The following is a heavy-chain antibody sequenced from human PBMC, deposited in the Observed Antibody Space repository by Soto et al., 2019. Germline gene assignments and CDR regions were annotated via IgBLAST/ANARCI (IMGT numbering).Heavy chain of an antibody. V-gene: IGHV3-23*01. Sequence: EVQLLESGGGLVQPGGSLRLSCAASGFTFSSFAMSWVRQAPGKGLEWVSTINKSGGSTYYADSVKGRFTISRDNSKNMLFLQINGLRAEATAVYYCAKDPPTTGTTFDYWGRGTLVTVSS. J-gene: IGHJ4*02. D-gene: IGHD1-1*01. CDR1: GFTFSSFA. CDR3: AKDPPTTGTTFDY. CDR2: INKSGGST.